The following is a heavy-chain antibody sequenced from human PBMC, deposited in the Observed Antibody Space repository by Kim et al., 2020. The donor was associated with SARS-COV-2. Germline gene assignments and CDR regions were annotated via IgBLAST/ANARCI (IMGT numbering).Heavy chain of an antibody. V-gene: IGHV3-23*01. Sequence: GGSLRLSCAASGFIFSSYAMSWVRQAPGKGLEWVSAISGSGGSTFYADSVKGRFTISRDTSKNTLYLQMNSLRAEDTAVYYCVKRLGGGWDLDRYYFDFWGQGTLVTVYS. CDR3: VKRLGGGWDLDRYYFDF. J-gene: IGHJ4*02. D-gene: IGHD6-19*01. CDR1: GFIFSSYA. CDR2: ISGSGGST.